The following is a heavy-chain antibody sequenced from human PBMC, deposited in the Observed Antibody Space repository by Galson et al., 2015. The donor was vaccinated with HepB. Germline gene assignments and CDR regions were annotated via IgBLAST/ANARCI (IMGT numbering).Heavy chain of an antibody. Sequence: ETLSLTCTVSGGSISSYYWSWIRQPPGKGLEWIGYIYYSGSTNYNPSLKSRVTISVDTSKNQFSLKLSSVTAADTAVYYCARGEGSGWRSRYFDYWGQGTLVTVSS. D-gene: IGHD6-19*01. CDR1: GGSISSYY. CDR2: IYYSGST. J-gene: IGHJ4*02. CDR3: ARGEGSGWRSRYFDY. V-gene: IGHV4-59*01.